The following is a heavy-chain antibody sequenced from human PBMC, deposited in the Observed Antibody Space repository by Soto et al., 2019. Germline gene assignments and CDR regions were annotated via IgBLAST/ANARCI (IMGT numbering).Heavy chain of an antibody. CDR3: ARDGPEEVAVTNYFAP. Sequence: GASVKVSCKASGYIFTDYYVHWVRQAPGQGLEWMGWINPDSGDTHFSQKCQGRVTMTTDASVNTAYLDLMSLRFDDTALYFCARDGPEEVAVTNYFAPWGPGSLVHVSP. CDR1: GYIFTDYY. J-gene: IGHJ5*02. V-gene: IGHV1-2*02. CDR2: INPDSGDT. D-gene: IGHD6-19*01.